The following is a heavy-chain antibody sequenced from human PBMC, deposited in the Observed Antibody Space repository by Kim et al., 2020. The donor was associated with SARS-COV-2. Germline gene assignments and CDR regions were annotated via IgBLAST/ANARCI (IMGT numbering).Heavy chain of an antibody. D-gene: IGHD6-19*01. V-gene: IGHV1-2*06. CDR2: ISPKNSHT. Sequence: ASVKVSCKADGYTFIDYYIHWMRQAPGQGLEWIGRISPKNSHTDYAQTFQGRVTVTGDTPISTAYLELRRLRSDDTAVYYCARERISVTEHFDYWGQGTL. J-gene: IGHJ4*02. CDR1: GYTFIDYY. CDR3: ARERISVTEHFDY.